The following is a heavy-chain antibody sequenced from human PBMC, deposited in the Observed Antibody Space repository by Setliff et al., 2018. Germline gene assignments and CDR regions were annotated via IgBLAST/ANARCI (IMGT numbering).Heavy chain of an antibody. CDR2: TIPMFGST. CDR1: GDTFSSYG. CDR3: VREGVDTRSSTDYRYYMDV. D-gene: IGHD5-18*01. Sequence: ASVKVSCKASGDTFSSYGISWVRQAPGQGLEWMGGTIPMFGSTSYAQKFQGRVTIITDESTTTAYVELSSLGSEDTAVYYCVREGVDTRSSTDYRYYMDVWGKGTTVTVSS. J-gene: IGHJ6*03. V-gene: IGHV1-69*05.